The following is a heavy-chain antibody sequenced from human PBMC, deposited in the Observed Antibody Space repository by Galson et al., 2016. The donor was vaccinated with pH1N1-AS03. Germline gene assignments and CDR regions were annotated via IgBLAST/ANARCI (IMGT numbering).Heavy chain of an antibody. CDR2: ITSDGGAT. Sequence: SLRLSCAASGFKFSSYAMNWVRQAPGKGLEWVSGITSDGGATYYADSVKGRFIISRDNSKSTLYLQMASLRVEDTALYFCAKDRFAVAGYGSSGYFDQWGQGTRVAVSS. CDR3: AKDRFAVAGYGSSGYFDQ. D-gene: IGHD3-22*01. CDR1: GFKFSSYA. V-gene: IGHV3-23*01. J-gene: IGHJ4*02.